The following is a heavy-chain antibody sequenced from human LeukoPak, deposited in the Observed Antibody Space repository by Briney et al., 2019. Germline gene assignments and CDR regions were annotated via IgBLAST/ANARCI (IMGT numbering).Heavy chain of an antibody. J-gene: IGHJ4*02. CDR2: IYSGGST. V-gene: IGHV3-53*01. CDR1: GGSFSGYY. Sequence: PSETLSLTCAVYGGSFSGYYWSWIRQPPGKGLEWVSVIYSGGSTYYADSVKGRFTISRDISKNTLYLQMNSLSAEDTAVYYCARGNWNYPFDYWGQGTLVTVSS. D-gene: IGHD1-7*01. CDR3: ARGNWNYPFDY.